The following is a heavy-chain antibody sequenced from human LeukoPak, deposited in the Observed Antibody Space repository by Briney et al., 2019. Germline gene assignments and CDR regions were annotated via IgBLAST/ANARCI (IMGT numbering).Heavy chain of an antibody. J-gene: IGHJ4*02. CDR1: GFTFSSYE. V-gene: IGHV3-48*03. CDR2: ISSSGSTI. Sequence: PGGSLRLSCAASGFTFSSYEMNWVRQAPGKGLERVSYISSSGSTIYYADSVKGRFTISRDNAKNSLYLQMNSLRAENTAVYYCARDPAHSSGPFDCWGQGTLVTVSS. CDR3: ARDPAHSSGPFDC. D-gene: IGHD3-22*01.